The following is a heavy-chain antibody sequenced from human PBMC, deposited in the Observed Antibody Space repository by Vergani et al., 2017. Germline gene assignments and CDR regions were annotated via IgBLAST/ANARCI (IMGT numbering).Heavy chain of an antibody. CDR1: GFTFSSYW. CDR3: ARSIAAAWFDP. D-gene: IGHD6-13*01. CDR2: IKQDGSEK. Sequence: EVQLVESGGGLVQPGGSLRLSCAASGFTFSSYWMSWVRQAPGKGLEWVANIKQDGSEKYYVDSVKGRFTISRNNAKNSLYLQMNSLRAEDTAVYYCARSIAAAWFDPWGQGTLVTVSS. V-gene: IGHV3-7*01. J-gene: IGHJ5*02.